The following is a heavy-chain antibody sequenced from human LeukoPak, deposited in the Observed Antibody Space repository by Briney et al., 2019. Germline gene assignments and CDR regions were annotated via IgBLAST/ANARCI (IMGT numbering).Heavy chain of an antibody. CDR3: AKDWAPGQGYYYYYMDV. Sequence: GGSLRLSCAASGFTFSSYGMHWVRQAPGKGLEWVAAIWYDGSNKYYADSVKGRFTISRDNSKNTLYLQMNSLRAEDTAVYYCAKDWAPGQGYYYYYMDVWGKGTAVTVSS. J-gene: IGHJ6*03. CDR2: IWYDGSNK. CDR1: GFTFSSYG. D-gene: IGHD3-16*01. V-gene: IGHV3-33*06.